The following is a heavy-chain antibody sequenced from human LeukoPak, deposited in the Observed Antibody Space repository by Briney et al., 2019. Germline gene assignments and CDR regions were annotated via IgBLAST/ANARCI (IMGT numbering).Heavy chain of an antibody. J-gene: IGHJ4*02. CDR3: AKPLGGYEWELLFDY. D-gene: IGHD1-26*01. CDR2: ISSSSTI. Sequence: PGGSLRLSCAASGFTFSSYSMTWVRQAPGKGLEWVSYISSSSTIYYAASVKGRFTISRDNAKNSLYLQMNSLRAEDTAVYYCAKPLGGYEWELLFDYWGQGTLVTVSS. V-gene: IGHV3-48*01. CDR1: GFTFSSYS.